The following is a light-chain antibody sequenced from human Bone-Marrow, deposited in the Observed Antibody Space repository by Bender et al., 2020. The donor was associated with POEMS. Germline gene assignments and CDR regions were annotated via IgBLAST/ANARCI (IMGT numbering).Light chain of an antibody. CDR1: SSDVGGYNY. J-gene: IGLJ1*01. Sequence: QSALTQPASVSGSPGQSITISCTGTSSDVGGYNYVSWYQQHPGKAPKLMIYDVTYRPSGISTRFSGSKSGNTASLTISGLQAEDEADYYCSSFTRSSTPCVFGTGTKVTVL. CDR2: DVT. V-gene: IGLV2-14*03. CDR3: SSFTRSSTPCV.